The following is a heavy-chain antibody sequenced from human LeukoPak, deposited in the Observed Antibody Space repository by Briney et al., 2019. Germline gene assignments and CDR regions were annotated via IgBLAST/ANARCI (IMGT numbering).Heavy chain of an antibody. V-gene: IGHV1-46*01. D-gene: IGHD6-19*01. CDR1: GYTFTSYY. CDR2: INPSGGST. CDR3: ARDSSGWHPFDY. J-gene: IGHJ4*02. Sequence: ASVKASCKASGYTFTSYYMHWVRQAPGQGLEWMGIINPSGGSTSYAQKFQGRVTMTRDTSTSTVYMELSSLRSEDTAVYYCARDSSGWHPFDYWGQGTLVTVSS.